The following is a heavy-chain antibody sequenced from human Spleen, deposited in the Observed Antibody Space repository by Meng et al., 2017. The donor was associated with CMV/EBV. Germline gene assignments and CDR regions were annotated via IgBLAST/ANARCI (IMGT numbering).Heavy chain of an antibody. CDR3: ARGGTSASYYAFDY. V-gene: IGHV4-59*01. CDR2: IYYSGRT. CDR1: GGSISSYY. Sequence: SETLSLTCTVSGGSISSYYWSWIRQPPGKGLEWIGYIYYSGRTNDNPSLKSRVTISVDTSKNQFSLKLSSVTAADTAVYYCARGGTSASYYAFDYWGQGALVTVSS. J-gene: IGHJ4*02. D-gene: IGHD3-10*01.